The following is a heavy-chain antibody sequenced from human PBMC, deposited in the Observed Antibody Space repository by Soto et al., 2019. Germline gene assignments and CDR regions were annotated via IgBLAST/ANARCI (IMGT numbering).Heavy chain of an antibody. V-gene: IGHV3-66*01. J-gene: IGHJ4*02. D-gene: IGHD7-27*01. CDR2: IYSDGRT. Sequence: GGSLRLSCAASGFTVSSNYMSWVRQAPGKGLEWVSVIYSDGRTYYADSVKGRFTLSRDNSENTLYLQMNSLRAEDTAVYYCARIETGYYFDYWGQGTLVTVSS. CDR1: GFTVSSNY. CDR3: ARIETGYYFDY.